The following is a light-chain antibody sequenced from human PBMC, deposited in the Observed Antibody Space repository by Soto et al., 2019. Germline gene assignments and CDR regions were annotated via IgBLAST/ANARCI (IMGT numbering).Light chain of an antibody. CDR1: SSDVGGYNH. Sequence: QSVLTQPASVSGSPGQSITISCTGTSSDVGGYNHVSWYQHSPGKAPKLILFAVSDRPSGVSHRFSGSKSGNTASLTISGLQADEEADYYCCSYTSLSTVVLGGGTKVTVL. J-gene: IGLJ2*01. V-gene: IGLV2-14*01. CDR3: CSYTSLSTVV. CDR2: AVS.